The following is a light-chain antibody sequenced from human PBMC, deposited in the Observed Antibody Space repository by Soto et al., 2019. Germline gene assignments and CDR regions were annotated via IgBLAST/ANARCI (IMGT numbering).Light chain of an antibody. J-gene: IGKJ1*01. CDR2: AAS. Sequence: FEMTQSPSSLSAFVGDRFTITCRASQSIGTFLSWYQQKSGRAPKLLIYAASSLQSGVPSRFSGSGSGTDFTLTISSLQPEDVATYYCQKYNSVWTFGQGTKVDIK. V-gene: IGKV1-27*01. CDR3: QKYNSVWT. CDR1: QSIGTF.